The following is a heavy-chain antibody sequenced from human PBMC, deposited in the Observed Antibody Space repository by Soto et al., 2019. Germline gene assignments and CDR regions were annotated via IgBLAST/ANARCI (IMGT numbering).Heavy chain of an antibody. CDR3: AHRHDLGGCDI. CDR1: GFSLNTRAVG. J-gene: IGHJ3*02. D-gene: IGHD2-15*01. CDR2: INWNDDE. Sequence: QITLKESGPTLVKPTQTLTLTCTFSGFSLNTRAVGVGWIRQPPGEALEWLALINWNDDERYSPSLKDRITLTKDASKNHVVLTMTNIDPVDTATYYCAHRHDLGGCDIWGQGTTVTVSS. V-gene: IGHV2-5*01.